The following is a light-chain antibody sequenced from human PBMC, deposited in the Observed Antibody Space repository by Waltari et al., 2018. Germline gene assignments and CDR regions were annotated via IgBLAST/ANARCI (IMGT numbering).Light chain of an antibody. CDR2: DVS. CDR3: SSYTSSSTS. Sequence: QSALPQPASVSGSPGQSITISCTGTSSDVGGYNYVSWYQQHPGKAPKLMIYDVSKRPSGVSNRFSGSKSGNTASLTISGLQAEDEADYYCSSYTSSSTSFGGGTKLTVL. V-gene: IGLV2-14*01. CDR1: SSDVGGYNY. J-gene: IGLJ2*01.